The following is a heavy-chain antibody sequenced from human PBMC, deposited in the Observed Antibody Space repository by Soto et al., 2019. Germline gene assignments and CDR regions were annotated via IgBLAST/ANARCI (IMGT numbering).Heavy chain of an antibody. D-gene: IGHD3-22*01. J-gene: IGHJ3*02. Sequence: ASVKVSCKASGYTFTSYYMHWVRQAPGQGLEWMGIINPSGGSTSYAQKFQGRFTISRDNSENTLSLQLNSLPPEETVFFYCANDWREYDSNALDAFDICGQGTMVTVSS. CDR3: ANDWREYDSNALDAFDI. CDR1: GYTFTSYY. V-gene: IGHV1-46*01. CDR2: INPSGGST.